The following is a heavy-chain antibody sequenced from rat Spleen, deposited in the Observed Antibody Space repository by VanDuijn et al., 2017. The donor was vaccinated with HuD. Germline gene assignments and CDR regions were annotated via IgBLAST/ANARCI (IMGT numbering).Heavy chain of an antibody. CDR2: INTDGGST. CDR3: GKDRDGGYAVGH. J-gene: IGHJ3*01. V-gene: IGHV5-58*01. CDR1: GFTFSSYW. Sequence: EVQLVETGGGLVQPGRSLKLSCVASGFTFSSYWMFWIRQAPGKGLEWVSSINTDGGSTYYLDSVKGRFTMSRDNAANTVYLQMSSLRSEDTATYYCGKDRDGGYAVGHWGQGTLVTVSS. D-gene: IGHD1-11*01.